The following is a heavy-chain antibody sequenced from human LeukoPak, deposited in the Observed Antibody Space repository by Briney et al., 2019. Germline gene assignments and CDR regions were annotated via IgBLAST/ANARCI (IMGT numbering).Heavy chain of an antibody. CDR1: GYTFTGYY. Sequence: ASVKVSCKASGYTFTGYYMHRVRQAPGQGLEWMGWINPNSGGTNYAQKFQGRVTMTRDTSISTAYMELSRLRSDDTAVYYCARDQVRYDFWSGYSDETDYWGQGTLVTVSS. V-gene: IGHV1-2*02. CDR3: ARDQVRYDFWSGYSDETDY. J-gene: IGHJ4*02. CDR2: INPNSGGT. D-gene: IGHD3-3*01.